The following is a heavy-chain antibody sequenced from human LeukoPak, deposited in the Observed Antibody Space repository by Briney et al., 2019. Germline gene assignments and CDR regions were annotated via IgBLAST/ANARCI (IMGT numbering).Heavy chain of an antibody. CDR3: ARDPPAPGGCFDP. V-gene: IGHV3-7*01. D-gene: IGHD4-23*01. CDR2: IKQGGSET. Sequence: GGSVRLLCAGCGFIFSQHWVRWVREARGEGLEWVANIKQGGSETYYVDSVRGRFTVSRDNAKTPLYLQIDSLRAEDTAVYFCARDPPAPGGCFDPWGQGTLVTLSS. CDR1: GFIFSQHW. J-gene: IGHJ5*02.